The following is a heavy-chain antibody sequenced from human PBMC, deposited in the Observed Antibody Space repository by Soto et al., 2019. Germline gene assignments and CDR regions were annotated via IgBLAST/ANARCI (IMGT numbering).Heavy chain of an antibody. CDR2: ITSSSDTI. Sequence: GGSLRLSCAASGFTFSSFHMNWVRQAPGRGLEWVAYITSSSDTIYYSDSVKGRFTISRDNGKNSLFLQMNTLRDEDTAVYYCARVVVVIPPGYYYAMDVWGQGTTVTVSS. J-gene: IGHJ6*02. V-gene: IGHV3-48*02. CDR3: ARVVVVIPPGYYYAMDV. CDR1: GFTFSSFH. D-gene: IGHD3-22*01.